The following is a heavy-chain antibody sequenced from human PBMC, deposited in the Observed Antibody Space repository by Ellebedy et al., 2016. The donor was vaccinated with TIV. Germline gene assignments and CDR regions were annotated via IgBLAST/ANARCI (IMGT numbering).Heavy chain of an antibody. CDR1: GFTFSSYS. CDR2: ISSSSSYI. J-gene: IGHJ3*02. Sequence: GESLKISXAASGFTFSSYSMNWVRQAPGKGLEWVSSISSSSSYIYYADSVKGRFTISRDNAKNSLYLQMNSLRAEDTAVYYCATPKGVDAFDIWGQGTMVTVSS. CDR3: ATPKGVDAFDI. V-gene: IGHV3-21*01.